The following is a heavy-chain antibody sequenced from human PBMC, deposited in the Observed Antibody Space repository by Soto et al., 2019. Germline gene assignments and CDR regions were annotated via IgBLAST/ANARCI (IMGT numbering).Heavy chain of an antibody. D-gene: IGHD4-17*01. Sequence: ASVKVSCKASGYTFTSYAMHWVRQAPGQRLEWMGWINSGNGNTKYSQKFQGRVTITRDTSASTAYMELSSLRSEDTAVYYCARDLFWYYGDFPYVIDVSGQRTTVTVS. V-gene: IGHV1-3*01. CDR1: GYTFTSYA. J-gene: IGHJ6*02. CDR2: INSGNGNT. CDR3: ARDLFWYYGDFPYVIDV.